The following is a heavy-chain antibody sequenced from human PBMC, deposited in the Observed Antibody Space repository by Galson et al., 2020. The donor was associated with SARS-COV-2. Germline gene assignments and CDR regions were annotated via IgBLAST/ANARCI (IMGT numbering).Heavy chain of an antibody. V-gene: IGHV1-46*04. CDR3: AREWGDINSSVFDY. CDR2: INPSGYIT. D-gene: IGHD2-21*01. J-gene: IGHJ4*02. CDR1: GYTFIRFY. Sequence: ASVKVSCKPSGYTFIRFYIHWVRQAPGKGLEWMGVINPSGYITSYAHKLRGRVTVTRDMATQTVYMELSSLTSEDTAVYYCAREWGDINSSVFDYWGQGSLVVVSS.